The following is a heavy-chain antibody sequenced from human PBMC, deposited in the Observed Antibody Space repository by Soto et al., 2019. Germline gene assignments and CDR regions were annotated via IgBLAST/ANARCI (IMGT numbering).Heavy chain of an antibody. J-gene: IGHJ4*02. CDR2: ISGSGGST. CDR3: AKDPRITMIVVVPLTYFDY. V-gene: IGHV3-23*01. CDR1: GFTFSSYA. D-gene: IGHD3-22*01. Sequence: PGGSLRLSCAASGFTFSSYAMSWVRQAPGKGLEWVSAISGSGGSTYYADSVKGRFTISRDNSKNTLYLQMNSLRAEDTAVYYCAKDPRITMIVVVPLTYFDYWGQGTMVTVYS.